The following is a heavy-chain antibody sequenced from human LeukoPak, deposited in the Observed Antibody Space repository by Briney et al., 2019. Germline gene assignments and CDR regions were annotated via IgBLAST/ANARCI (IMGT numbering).Heavy chain of an antibody. CDR3: AKDRTLSSSWYTPYPNYIDY. V-gene: IGHV3-23*01. Sequence: GGSLRLPCAASGFTFSSYAMSWVRQAPGKGLEWVSAISGSGGSTYYADSVKGRFTISRDNSKNTLYLQMNSLRAEDTAVYYCAKDRTLSSSWYTPYPNYIDYWGQGTLVTVSS. CDR1: GFTFSSYA. CDR2: ISGSGGST. J-gene: IGHJ4*02. D-gene: IGHD6-13*01.